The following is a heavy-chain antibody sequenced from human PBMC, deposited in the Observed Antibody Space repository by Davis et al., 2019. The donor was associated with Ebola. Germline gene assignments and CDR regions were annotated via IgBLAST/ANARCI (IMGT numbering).Heavy chain of an antibody. CDR2: TYYNSKWYY. J-gene: IGHJ4*02. CDR1: GDSASINNGD. V-gene: IGHV6-1*01. Sequence: HSQTLSLTCVVSGDSASINNGDWNWIRQSPSRGLEWLGRTYYNSKWYYEYAVSVKSRITITPDTSKNQFSLQLNSVTPEDTAIYYCARGWAAEGFDFWGQGTLVTVSS. CDR3: ARGWAAEGFDF. D-gene: IGHD6-13*01.